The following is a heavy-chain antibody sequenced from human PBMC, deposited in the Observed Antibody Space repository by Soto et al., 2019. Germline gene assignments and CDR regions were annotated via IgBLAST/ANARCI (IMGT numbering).Heavy chain of an antibody. Sequence: GESLKISCKGSGYSFTSYWIGWVRQMPGKGLEWMGIIYPGDSDTRYSPSFQGQVTISADKSISTAYLQWSSLEASDTAMYYCARRSAGIAVAGTFDYWGQGTLVTVSS. CDR2: IYPGDSDT. CDR1: GYSFTSYW. CDR3: ARRSAGIAVAGTFDY. V-gene: IGHV5-51*01. D-gene: IGHD6-19*01. J-gene: IGHJ4*02.